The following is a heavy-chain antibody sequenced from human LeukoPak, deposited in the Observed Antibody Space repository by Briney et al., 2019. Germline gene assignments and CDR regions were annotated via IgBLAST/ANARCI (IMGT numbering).Heavy chain of an antibody. J-gene: IGHJ4*02. CDR1: GFTFSSHW. D-gene: IGHD1-26*01. V-gene: IGHV3-7*05. CDR2: INQDESEK. Sequence: GGSLRLSCAASGFTFSSHWMTWVRQAPGKGLEWVANINQDESEKYYVDSVKGRFTISRDNAENSLYLQMNSLRAEDTAVYYCARSNGSSHYWGQGTLVTVSS. CDR3: ARSNGSSHY.